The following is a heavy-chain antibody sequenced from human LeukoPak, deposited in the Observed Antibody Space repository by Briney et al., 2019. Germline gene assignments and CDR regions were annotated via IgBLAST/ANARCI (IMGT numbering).Heavy chain of an antibody. V-gene: IGHV3-23*01. J-gene: IGHJ4*02. D-gene: IGHD6-19*01. CDR1: GFTFSSYA. Sequence: GGSLRLSCAASGFTFSSYAMSWVRQAPGKGLEWVSAISGSGGSTYYADSVKSRFTISRDNSKNTLYLQMNSLRAEDTAVYYCAKDRRYSSGWGIFDYWGQGTLVTVSS. CDR3: AKDRRYSSGWGIFDY. CDR2: ISGSGGST.